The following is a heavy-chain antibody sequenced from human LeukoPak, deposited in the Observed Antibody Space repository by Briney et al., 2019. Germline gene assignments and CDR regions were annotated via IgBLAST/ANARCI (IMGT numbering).Heavy chain of an antibody. CDR3: AKDGEIAVASSYFDY. CDR1: GYTFTGYY. V-gene: IGHV1-2*02. Sequence: ASVKVSCKASGYTFTGYYMHWVRQAPGQGLEWMGWINPNSGGTNYALKFQGRVTMTRDTSISTAYMELSRLRSDDTALYYCAKDGEIAVASSYFDYWGQGTLVTVSS. CDR2: INPNSGGT. D-gene: IGHD6-19*01. J-gene: IGHJ4*02.